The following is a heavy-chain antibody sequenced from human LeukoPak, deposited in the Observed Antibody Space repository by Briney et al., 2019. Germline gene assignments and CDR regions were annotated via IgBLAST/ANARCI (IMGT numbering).Heavy chain of an antibody. J-gene: IGHJ4*02. CDR3: ARGILGLIPIDY. V-gene: IGHV3-53*01. CDR1: GFVVSSNY. D-gene: IGHD3-10*01. Sequence: GGSLRLSGAASGFVVSSNYLAWVRQAPGEGLEWVSFMYSDNNIYYADSVKGRFTISRDNSKNTFYLQMNSLRVEDTAIYYCARGILGLIPIDYWGQGTLVTVSS. CDR2: MYSDNNI.